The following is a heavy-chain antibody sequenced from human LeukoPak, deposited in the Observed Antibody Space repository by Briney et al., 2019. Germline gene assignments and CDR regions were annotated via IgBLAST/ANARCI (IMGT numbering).Heavy chain of an antibody. V-gene: IGHV1-58*02. CDR3: AADSGIAVAGSSVDAFDI. Sequence: GASVKVSCKASGFTFTSSAMQWVRQARGQRLEWIGWIVVGSGNTNYAQKFQERATITRDMSTSTAYMELSSLRSEDTAVYYCAADSGIAVAGSSVDAFDIWGQGTMVTVSS. J-gene: IGHJ3*02. D-gene: IGHD6-19*01. CDR2: IVVGSGNT. CDR1: GFTFTSSA.